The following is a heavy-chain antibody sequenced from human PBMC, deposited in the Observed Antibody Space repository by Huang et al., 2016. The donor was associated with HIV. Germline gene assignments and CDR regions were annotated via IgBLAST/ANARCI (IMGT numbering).Heavy chain of an antibody. D-gene: IGHD6-6*01. V-gene: IGHV1-2*02. J-gene: IGHJ4*02. Sequence: QVQLVQSGAEVKNPGASVRVSCKASGYTFTDSNIHWVRQAPGKGLEWMGWINPKRGGKIYAQRFQGRVTMTRDTTISTVHMDLRRIQSDDTAVYFCARDWSFGSSTSPADWGQGTLVTVSS. CDR1: GYTFTDSN. CDR3: ARDWSFGSSTSPAD. CDR2: INPKRGGK.